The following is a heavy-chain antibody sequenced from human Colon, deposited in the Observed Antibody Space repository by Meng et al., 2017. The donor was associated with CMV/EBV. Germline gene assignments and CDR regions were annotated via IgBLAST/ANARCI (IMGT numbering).Heavy chain of an antibody. CDR3: ARGFKSITIFGVVTHHPNYYYYGMDV. V-gene: IGHV3-7*01. CDR2: IKQDGSEK. CDR1: GFTFSSYW. J-gene: IGHJ6*02. Sequence: GGSLRLSCAASGFTFSSYWMSWVRQAPGKGLEWVANIKQDGSEKYYVDSVKGRFTISRDNAKNSLYLQMNSLRAEDTAVYYCARGFKSITIFGVVTHHPNYYYYGMDVWGQGTTVTVSS. D-gene: IGHD3-3*01.